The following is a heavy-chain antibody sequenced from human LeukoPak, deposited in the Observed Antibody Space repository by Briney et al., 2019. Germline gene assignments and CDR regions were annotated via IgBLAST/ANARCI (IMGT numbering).Heavy chain of an antibody. Sequence: HPGGSLILSGAATGLPFSSYAIHWFRQAPAKGLEWISIISFDGSNKYYADSVKGRFAISRDNSKNTLYLQMNSLRPEDTAVYYCARGNGLSSGWYEFDFWGQGALVAVSS. CDR1: GLPFSSYA. V-gene: IGHV3-30*09. D-gene: IGHD6-19*01. CDR3: ARGNGLSSGWYEFDF. J-gene: IGHJ4*02. CDR2: ISFDGSNK.